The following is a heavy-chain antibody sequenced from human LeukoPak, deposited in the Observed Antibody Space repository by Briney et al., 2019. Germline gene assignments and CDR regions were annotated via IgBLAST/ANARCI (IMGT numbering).Heavy chain of an antibody. D-gene: IGHD3-10*01. CDR1: GGSISSSSYY. V-gene: IGHV4-39*01. CDR2: IYYSGST. CDR3: ASLRAGGYYGSGSYDY. J-gene: IGHJ4*02. Sequence: SETLSLTCTVSGGSISSSSYYWGWIRQPPGKGLEWIGSIYYSGSTYYNPSLKSRVTISVDTSKNQFSLKLSSVTAADTAVYYCASLRAGGYYGSGSYDYWGQGILVTISS.